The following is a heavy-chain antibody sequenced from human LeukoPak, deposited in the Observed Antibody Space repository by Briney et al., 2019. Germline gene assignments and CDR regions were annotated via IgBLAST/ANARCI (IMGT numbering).Heavy chain of an antibody. D-gene: IGHD3-3*01. CDR1: GGSFSGYY. CDR2: INHSGST. V-gene: IGHV4-34*01. J-gene: IGHJ6*02. CDR3: ARGKNFWSGYHNSRYYYYGMDV. Sequence: SETLSLTCAVYGGSFSGYYWSWTRQPPGKGLEWIGEINHSGSTNYNPSLKSRVTISVDTSKNQFSLKLSSVTAADTAVYYCARGKNFWSGYHNSRYYYYGMDVWGQGTTVTVSS.